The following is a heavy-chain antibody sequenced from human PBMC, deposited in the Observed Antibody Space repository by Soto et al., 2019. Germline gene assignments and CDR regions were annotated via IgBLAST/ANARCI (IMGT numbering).Heavy chain of an antibody. V-gene: IGHV1-58*01. D-gene: IGHD2-21*02. Sequence: GASVKVSCKASGFTFTSSAVQWVRQARGRRLEWIGWIVVGSGNTNYAQKFQERVTITRDMSTSTAYMELSSLRSEDTAVYYCAAGGGTWARAYSGRDCYNDALNIWGQGTMVTVSS. J-gene: IGHJ3*02. CDR1: GFTFTSSA. CDR2: IVVGSGNT. CDR3: AAGGGTWARAYSGRDCYNDALNI.